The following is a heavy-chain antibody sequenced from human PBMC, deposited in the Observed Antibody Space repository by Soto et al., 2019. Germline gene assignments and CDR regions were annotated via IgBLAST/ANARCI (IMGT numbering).Heavy chain of an antibody. CDR1: GFTFSSYA. V-gene: IGHV3-23*01. CDR2: ISGSGGST. D-gene: IGHD4-17*01. Sequence: EVQLLESGGGLVQPGGSLRLSCAASGFTFSSYAMSWVRQAPGKGLEWVSAISGSGGSTYYADSVKGRFTISRDNSKNTLYLQMNSLRAEDTAVYYCAKRVDYGDYEGDAFDIWGQGTMVTVSS. CDR3: AKRVDYGDYEGDAFDI. J-gene: IGHJ3*02.